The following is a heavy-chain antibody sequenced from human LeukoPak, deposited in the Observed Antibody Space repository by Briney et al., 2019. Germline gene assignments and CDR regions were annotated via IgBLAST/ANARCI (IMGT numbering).Heavy chain of an antibody. CDR2: IHYSGST. CDR3: ARSFPRWPYYFDS. V-gene: IGHV4-30-4*01. Sequence: PSQTLSLTCTVSGYSISGDEYFWNWIRQPPGEGLEWIGYIHYSGSTYSKPSLKSRVFMSVDTSKNHVSLKLHSVTAADTAVSYCARSFPRWPYYFDSWGQGTLVTVSS. D-gene: IGHD5-24*01. CDR1: GYSISGDEYF. J-gene: IGHJ4*02.